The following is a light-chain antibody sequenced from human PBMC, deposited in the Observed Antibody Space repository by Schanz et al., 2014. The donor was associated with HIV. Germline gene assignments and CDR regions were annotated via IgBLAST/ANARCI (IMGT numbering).Light chain of an antibody. J-gene: IGKJ3*01. CDR3: QQYDNWPPFT. V-gene: IGKV3-15*01. CDR2: SAS. Sequence: EVVMTQSPAMLYVAPGERATLSCRASQSVSRNLAWYQQKPGQAPRLLIYSASTRATGIPARFSGGGSGTEFTLTISSLQSEDFAIYYCQQYDNWPPFTFGPGTRVD. CDR1: QSVSRN.